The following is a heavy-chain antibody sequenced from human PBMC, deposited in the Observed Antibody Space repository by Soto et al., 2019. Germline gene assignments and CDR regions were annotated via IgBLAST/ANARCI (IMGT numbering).Heavy chain of an antibody. Sequence: SETLSLTCAVSGYSISRGYYWGFIRQPPGKGLEWIGGIYHSGSTYYNPSLKSRVTISVDTSKNQFSLKLSSVTAADTAVYYCARDGNSNTYYYYGMDVWGQGTTVTVSS. V-gene: IGHV4-38-2*02. CDR2: IYHSGST. D-gene: IGHD1-7*01. J-gene: IGHJ6*02. CDR3: ARDGNSNTYYYYGMDV. CDR1: GYSISRGYY.